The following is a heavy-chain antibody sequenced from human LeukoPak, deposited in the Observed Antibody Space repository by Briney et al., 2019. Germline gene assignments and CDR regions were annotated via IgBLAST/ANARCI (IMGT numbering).Heavy chain of an antibody. CDR2: INPSGGST. V-gene: IGHV1-46*01. J-gene: IGHJ3*02. CDR3: ARDGTTMVRGAEDAFDI. D-gene: IGHD3-10*01. Sequence: ASVKVSCTASGYTFTSYYMHWVRQAPGQGLEWMGIINPSGGSTSYAQKFQGRVTMTRDTSTSTVYMELSSLRSEDTAVYYCARDGTTMVRGAEDAFDIWGQGTMVTVSS. CDR1: GYTFTSYY.